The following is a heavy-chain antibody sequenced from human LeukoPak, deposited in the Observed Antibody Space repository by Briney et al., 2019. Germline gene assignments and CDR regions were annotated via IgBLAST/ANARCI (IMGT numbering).Heavy chain of an antibody. J-gene: IGHJ2*01. V-gene: IGHV3-23*01. Sequence: PGGSLRLSCAASGFTFSSYWMHWVRQAPGKGLEWISAIRGTGGSTYYRDSVKGRFTISRDNSKNTLYLQMNSLRGEDTAVYYCATRPTVGGTTNWYFDLWGRGTPVTVSS. D-gene: IGHD6-19*01. CDR3: ATRPTVGGTTNWYFDL. CDR2: IRGTGGST. CDR1: GFTFSSYW.